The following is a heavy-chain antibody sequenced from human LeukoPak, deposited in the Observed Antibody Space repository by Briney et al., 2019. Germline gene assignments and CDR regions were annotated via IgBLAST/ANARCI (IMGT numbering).Heavy chain of an antibody. Sequence: GGSLRLSCAASGFTFSDYEMNWVRQAPGKGLEWILHISTSGSIIHYADSVKGRFTTSRDNAKNSLYLQMNSLRAEDTALYFCARDATTEPGTVYMDVWGKGTTVTISS. CDR3: ARDATTEPGTVYMDV. CDR1: GFTFSDYE. D-gene: IGHD6-13*01. CDR2: ISTSGSII. J-gene: IGHJ6*03. V-gene: IGHV3-48*03.